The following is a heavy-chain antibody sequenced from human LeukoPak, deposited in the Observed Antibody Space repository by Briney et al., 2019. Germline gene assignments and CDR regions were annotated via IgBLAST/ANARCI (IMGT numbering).Heavy chain of an antibody. Sequence: PSQTLSLTCTVSGGSISSGDYYWSWIRQPPGKGLEWIGYIYYSGSTYYNPSLKSRVTISVDTSKNQFSLKLSSVTAADTAVYYCARVWSWWPSFGYWGQGTLVTVSS. D-gene: IGHD2-21*01. V-gene: IGHV4-30-4*08. CDR3: ARVWSWWPSFGY. J-gene: IGHJ4*02. CDR1: GGSISSGDYY. CDR2: IYYSGST.